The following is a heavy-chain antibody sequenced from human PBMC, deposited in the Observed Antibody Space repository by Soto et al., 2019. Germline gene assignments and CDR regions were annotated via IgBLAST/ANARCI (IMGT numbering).Heavy chain of an antibody. CDR1: GFSLSTSGMC. CDR2: IDWDDDK. D-gene: IGHD3-3*01. CDR3: ARDGRIFGNNYYYGMDV. J-gene: IGHJ6*02. V-gene: IGHV2-70*01. Sequence: SGPTLVNPTQTLTLTCTFSGFSLSTSGMCVSWIRQPPGKALEWLALIDWDDDKYYSTSLKTRLTISKDTSKNQVVLTMTNMDPVDTATYYCARDGRIFGNNYYYGMDVWGQGTTVTVSS.